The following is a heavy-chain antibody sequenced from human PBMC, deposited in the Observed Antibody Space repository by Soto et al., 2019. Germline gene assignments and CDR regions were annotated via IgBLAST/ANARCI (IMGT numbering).Heavy chain of an antibody. V-gene: IGHV3-23*01. CDR2: ISGSGNT. Sequence: QSGGSLRLSCAVSGFTFSSYAMSWVRQAPGKGLEWVSAISGSGNTYYVDSVKGRFTISRDNSKNTLYLQMNSLRAEDTAVYFCAKDWLAASAPSWGQGTLVTVSS. CDR1: GFTFSSYA. D-gene: IGHD6-13*01. CDR3: AKDWLAASAPS. J-gene: IGHJ5*02.